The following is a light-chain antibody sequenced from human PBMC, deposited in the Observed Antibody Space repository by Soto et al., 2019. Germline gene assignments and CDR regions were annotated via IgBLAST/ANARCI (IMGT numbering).Light chain of an antibody. CDR2: EVT. Sequence: QSVLTQPPSASGSPGQSVTISCTGTSSDVGGYNYVSWYQQHPGKAPKLMIFEVTKRPSGVPDRFSGSKSGNTASLTVSGLQAEDEADYYCTSYAGSNTPYGFGTGTKVTVL. CDR3: TSYAGSNTPYG. V-gene: IGLV2-8*01. CDR1: SSDVGGYNY. J-gene: IGLJ1*01.